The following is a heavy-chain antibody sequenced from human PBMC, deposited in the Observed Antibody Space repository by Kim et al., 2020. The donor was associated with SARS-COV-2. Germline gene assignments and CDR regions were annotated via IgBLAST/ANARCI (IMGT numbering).Heavy chain of an antibody. Sequence: SETLSLTCTVSGGSISSYYWSWIRQPPGKGLEWIGYIYYSGSTNYNPSLKRRVTISVDTSKNQFSLKLSSVTAADTAVYYCARRLNYYDSSGYWDAFAI. D-gene: IGHD3-22*01. CDR2: IYYSGST. J-gene: IGHJ3*02. V-gene: IGHV4-59*01. CDR1: GGSISSYY. CDR3: ARRLNYYDSSGYWDAFAI.